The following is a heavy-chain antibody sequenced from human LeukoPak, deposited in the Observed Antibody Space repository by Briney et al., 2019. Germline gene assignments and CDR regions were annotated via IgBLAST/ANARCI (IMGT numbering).Heavy chain of an antibody. CDR1: GGSISSYY. Sequence: SETLSLTCTVSGGSISSYYWGWIRQPAGKGLEWIGRIYTSGSTNYNPSLKSRVTMSVDTSKNQFSLKLSSVTAADTAVYYCARDPLRYDILTGYYALYYFDYWGQGTLVTVSS. V-gene: IGHV4-4*07. CDR2: IYTSGST. D-gene: IGHD3-9*01. J-gene: IGHJ4*02. CDR3: ARDPLRYDILTGYYALYYFDY.